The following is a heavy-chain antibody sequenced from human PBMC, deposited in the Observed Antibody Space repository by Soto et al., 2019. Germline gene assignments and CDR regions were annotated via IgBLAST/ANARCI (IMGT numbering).Heavy chain of an antibody. J-gene: IGHJ6*02. CDR3: ARDPYNILLVNAPTLYGMDV. CDR2: ISTYNGNT. CDR1: GYTFTTYD. Sequence: QVQLVQSGAAVKKPGASVKVSCKASGYTFTTYDISWVRQAPGQGLEWMGRISTYNGNTNYPQSLQGRLTMTTDTSTTKXNXXLRSLRLDDTAGYYSARDPYNILLVNAPTLYGMDVWGHGTTVTVSS. D-gene: IGHD2-8*01. V-gene: IGHV1-18*01.